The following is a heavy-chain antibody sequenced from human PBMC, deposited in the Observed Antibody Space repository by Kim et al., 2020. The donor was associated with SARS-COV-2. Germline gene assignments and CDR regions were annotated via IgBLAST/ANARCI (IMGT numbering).Heavy chain of an antibody. CDR2: INHSGST. CDR3: ARGRGGKRFDY. Sequence: SETLSLTCAVYGGSFSGYYWSWIRQPPGKGLEWIGEINHSGSTNYNPSLKSRVTISVDTSKNQFSLKLSSVTAADTAVYYCARGRGGKRFDYWGQGTLVT. J-gene: IGHJ4*02. CDR1: GGSFSGYY. V-gene: IGHV4-34*01. D-gene: IGHD2-15*01.